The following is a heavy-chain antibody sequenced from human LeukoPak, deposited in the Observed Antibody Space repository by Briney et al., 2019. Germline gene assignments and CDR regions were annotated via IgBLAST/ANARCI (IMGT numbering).Heavy chain of an antibody. CDR1: GFTFSNYN. Sequence: GGSLRPSCAASGFTFSNYNMNWVRQAPGKGLEWVSSISSSSSSINYADSLKGRFTISRDNAKNSLYLQMNSLRAEDTAVYYCATVFEHWGQGTLVTVSS. CDR3: ATVFEH. CDR2: ISSSSSSI. D-gene: IGHD1-14*01. V-gene: IGHV3-21*01. J-gene: IGHJ4*02.